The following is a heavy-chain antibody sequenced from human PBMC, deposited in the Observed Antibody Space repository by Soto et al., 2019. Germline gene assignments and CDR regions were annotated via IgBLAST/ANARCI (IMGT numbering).Heavy chain of an antibody. CDR3: ARERHEYSSGWYGVDY. Sequence: QVQLVHSGAEVKKPGASVKVSCKASGYTFTSYAISWVRQAPGQGLEWMGWISVYNGNTNYAQKLQDRVTMTTDTSTSTAYRELRSLRSDDTAVYYCARERHEYSSGWYGVDYWGQGTLVTVSS. CDR1: GYTFTSYA. J-gene: IGHJ4*02. D-gene: IGHD6-19*01. V-gene: IGHV1-18*01. CDR2: ISVYNGNT.